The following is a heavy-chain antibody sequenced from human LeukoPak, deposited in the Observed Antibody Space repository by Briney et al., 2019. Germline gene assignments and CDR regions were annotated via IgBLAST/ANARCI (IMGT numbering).Heavy chain of an antibody. CDR2: INEAGNDK. CDR1: GFSFTTYW. J-gene: IGHJ4*02. V-gene: IGHV3-7*01. CDR3: VRDATRGGDFDY. D-gene: IGHD3-16*01. Sequence: PGGSLRLSCAASGFSFTTYWMSWVRQAPGKGLEWVANINEAGNDKYYVDSVTGRFTMSRDNAKNSLYLQMNSLRVEDTAVYYCVRDATRGGDFDYWGQGTLVTVSS.